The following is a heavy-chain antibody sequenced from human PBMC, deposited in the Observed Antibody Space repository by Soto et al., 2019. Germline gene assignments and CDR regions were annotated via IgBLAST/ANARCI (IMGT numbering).Heavy chain of an antibody. D-gene: IGHD6-19*01. CDR2: INAGNGNT. CDR1: GYTFTSYA. V-gene: IGHV1-3*01. CDR3: ARVSAISVAEV. Sequence: QVQLVQSGAEVKKPGASVKVSCKASGYTFTSYAMHWVRQAPGQRLEWMGWINAGNGNTKYSQKFQGRVTITRDTSASTAYRELSSLRSEDTAVYYCARVSAISVAEVWGQGTLVTVSS. J-gene: IGHJ4*02.